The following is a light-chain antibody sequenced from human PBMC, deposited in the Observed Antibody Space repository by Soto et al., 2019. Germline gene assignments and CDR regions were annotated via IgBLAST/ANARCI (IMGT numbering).Light chain of an antibody. J-gene: IGLJ2*01. CDR2: GTD. CDR3: SLSYSGGRI. V-gene: IGLV7-46*01. CDR1: TETVTSGHY. Sequence: QAVVTQEPSLTVSPGGTVTLTFGSSTETVTSGHYPYWFQQKPGQAPRTLIHGTDNKHSWTPARFSGSLLGGKAALTLSGAQPEDEAEYYCSLSYSGGRIFGGGTKLTVL.